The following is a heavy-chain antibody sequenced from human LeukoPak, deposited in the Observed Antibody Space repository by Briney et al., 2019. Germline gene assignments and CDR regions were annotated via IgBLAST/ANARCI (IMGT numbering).Heavy chain of an antibody. Sequence: GRSLRLSCAASGFTFSSYGMHWVRQAPGKGLEWVAVISYDGSNKYYADSVKGRFTISRDNSKNTLYLQMNSLRAEDTAVYYCAKIDIVVAGTGDYYYGMDVWGQGTTVTVSS. V-gene: IGHV3-30*18. CDR3: AKIDIVVAGTGDYYYGMDV. CDR1: GFTFSSYG. CDR2: ISYDGSNK. D-gene: IGHD6-19*01. J-gene: IGHJ6*02.